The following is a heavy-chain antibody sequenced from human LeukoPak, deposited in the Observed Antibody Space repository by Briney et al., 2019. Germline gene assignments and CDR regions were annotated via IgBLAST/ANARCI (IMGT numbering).Heavy chain of an antibody. CDR1: GYTFTSYY. D-gene: IGHD3-16*02. V-gene: IGHV1-46*01. Sequence: ASVKVSCKASGYTFTSYYMHWVRQAPGQGLEWMGIINPSGGSTSYAQKFQGRVTMTRDTSTSTVYMELSSLRSEDTAVYYCARGYYDYVWGSYRYFDYWGQGTLVTVSS. J-gene: IGHJ4*02. CDR2: INPSGGST. CDR3: ARGYYDYVWGSYRYFDY.